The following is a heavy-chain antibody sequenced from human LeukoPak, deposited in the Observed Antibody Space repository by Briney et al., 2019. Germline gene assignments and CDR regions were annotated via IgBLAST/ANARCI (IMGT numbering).Heavy chain of an antibody. CDR3: ARDPGDRFDY. J-gene: IGHJ4*02. CDR1: GGSISSSSYY. V-gene: IGHV4-30-4*08. CDR2: IYYSGST. D-gene: IGHD4-17*01. Sequence: SETLSLTCTVSGGSISSSSYYWGWIRQPPGKGLEWIGYIYYSGSTYYNPSLKSRVTISVDTSKNQFSLKLSSVTAADTAVYYCARDPGDRFDYWGQGTLVTVSS.